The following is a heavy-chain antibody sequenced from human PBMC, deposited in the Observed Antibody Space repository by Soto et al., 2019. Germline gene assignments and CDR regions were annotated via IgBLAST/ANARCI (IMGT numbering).Heavy chain of an antibody. J-gene: IGHJ6*02. CDR1: GGSISSYY. Sequence: SETLSLTCTVSGGSISSYYWSWIRQPPGKGLEWIGYIYYSGSTNYNPSLKSRVTISVDTSKNQFSLKLSSVTAADTAVYYCARDLGYYDFWSGSLGPYGMDVWGQGTTVTGS. D-gene: IGHD3-3*01. V-gene: IGHV4-59*01. CDR2: IYYSGST. CDR3: ARDLGYYDFWSGSLGPYGMDV.